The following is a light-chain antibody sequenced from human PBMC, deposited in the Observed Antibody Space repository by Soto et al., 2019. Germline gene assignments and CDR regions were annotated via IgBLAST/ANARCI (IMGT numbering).Light chain of an antibody. V-gene: IGKV1-9*01. CDR1: QDISSY. CDR3: QKYNSAPWT. Sequence: IQVTHAPSWLCGSLGDRVTITVRASQDISSYLAWYQQKPGKAPTLLIYAASTLQSGVPSRFSGSGFGTDFTLTISSLQPEDVATYYCQKYNSAPWTFGQGTKVDNK. CDR2: AAS. J-gene: IGKJ1*01.